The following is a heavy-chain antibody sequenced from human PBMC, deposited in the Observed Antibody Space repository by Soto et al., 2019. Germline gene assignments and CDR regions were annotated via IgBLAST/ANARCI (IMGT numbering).Heavy chain of an antibody. Sequence: ASVKVSCKASGYTFTSYGISWVRQAPGQGLEWMGWISAYNGNTNYAQKLQGRVTITRDTSASTAYMELSSLRSEDTAVYYCARSFVVVTPLDYGGQETLFTVP. D-gene: IGHD2-21*02. CDR1: GYTFTSYG. CDR2: ISAYNGNT. J-gene: IGHJ4*02. V-gene: IGHV1-18*01. CDR3: ARSFVVVTPLDY.